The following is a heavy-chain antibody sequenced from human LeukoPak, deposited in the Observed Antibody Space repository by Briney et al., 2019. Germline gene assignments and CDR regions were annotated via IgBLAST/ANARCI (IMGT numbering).Heavy chain of an antibody. J-gene: IGHJ6*04. CDR1: GGTFSSYA. Sequence: SVKVSCKASGGTFSSYAISWVRQAPGQGLEWMGGIIPIFGTANYAQKFQGRVTITRNTSISTAYMELSSLRSEDTAVYYCASSYDLDVWGKGTTVTVSS. CDR2: IIPIFGTA. CDR3: ASSYDLDV. V-gene: IGHV1-69*05. D-gene: IGHD3-16*01.